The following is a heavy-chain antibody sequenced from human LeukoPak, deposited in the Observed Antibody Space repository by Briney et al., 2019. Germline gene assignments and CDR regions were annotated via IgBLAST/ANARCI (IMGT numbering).Heavy chain of an antibody. J-gene: IGHJ6*02. D-gene: IGHD3-9*01. CDR1: GFTFSDYN. V-gene: IGHV3-11*01. Sequence: GGSLRLSCAASGFTFSDYNMTWVRQAPGKGLEWVSYITNGGSTIHHADSVKGRFTISRDNAKKRLYLQMNSLRAEDTAVYYCARSIGLTGGGVDVWGQGTTVTVSS. CDR3: ARSIGLTGGGVDV. CDR2: ITNGGSTI.